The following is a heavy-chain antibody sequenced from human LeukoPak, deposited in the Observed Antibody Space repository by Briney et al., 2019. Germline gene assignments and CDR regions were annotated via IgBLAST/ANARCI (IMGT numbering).Heavy chain of an antibody. D-gene: IGHD5-18*01. CDR2: IYTSGST. V-gene: IGHV4-4*07. J-gene: IGHJ5*02. CDR1: GVSISSYY. Sequence: SETLCLTCTVSGVSISSYYWSWIRQPAGKGLEWIGRIYTSGSTNYNPSLKSRVTMSVDTSKNQFSLKLSSVTAADTAVYYCARGRLQPGYSYGYRGLWFDPWGQGTLVTVSS. CDR3: ARGRLQPGYSYGYRGLWFDP.